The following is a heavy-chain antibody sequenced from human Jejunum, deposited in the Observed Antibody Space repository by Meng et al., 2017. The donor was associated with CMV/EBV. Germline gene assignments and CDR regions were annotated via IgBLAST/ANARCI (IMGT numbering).Heavy chain of an antibody. V-gene: IGHV3-30*02. CDR2: IRYDGNNK. J-gene: IGHJ4*02. CDR3: AKDLGASGWFETFDS. Sequence: FPFRTYGMHWVRLAPGRGLEWVAFIRYDGNNKYYTDSVKGRFTISRDNSRSTLFLQMNSLGVEDTAVYYCAKDLGASGWFETFDSWGQGTLVTVSS. D-gene: IGHD6-19*01. CDR1: FPFRTYG.